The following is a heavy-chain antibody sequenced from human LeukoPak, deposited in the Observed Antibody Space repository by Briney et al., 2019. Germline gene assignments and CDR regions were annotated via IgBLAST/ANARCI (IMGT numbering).Heavy chain of an antibody. D-gene: IGHD3-22*01. CDR1: GYTFTTQY. CDR3: ARARYYYDSSGCDY. V-gene: IGHV1-46*01. J-gene: IGHJ4*02. CDR2: INPRSGTT. Sequence: ASVKVSCKASGYTFTTQYIHWVRQAPGQGLEWMGVINPRSGTTSYAQKFQGRVIMTRDMSTSTVYMELSSLRSEDTAVYYCARARYYYDSSGCDYWGQGTLVTVSS.